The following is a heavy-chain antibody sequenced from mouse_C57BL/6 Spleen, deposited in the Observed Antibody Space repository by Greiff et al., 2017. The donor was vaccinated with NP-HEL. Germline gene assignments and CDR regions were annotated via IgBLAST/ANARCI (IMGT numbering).Heavy chain of an antibody. V-gene: IGHV1-69*01. CDR2: LDPSDSYP. Sequence: QVQLQQPGASLFLPGASVKLSCKASGYTFTSYWLPCVHQRPCPGLSLIGSLDPSDSYPNYNQKFKGKSTLIVDKSSSTAYMQLSSLTSEDSAVYYCARQLRLQIFFDYWGQGTTLTVSS. J-gene: IGHJ2*01. D-gene: IGHD3-2*02. CDR3: ARQLRLQIFFDY. CDR1: GYTFTSYW.